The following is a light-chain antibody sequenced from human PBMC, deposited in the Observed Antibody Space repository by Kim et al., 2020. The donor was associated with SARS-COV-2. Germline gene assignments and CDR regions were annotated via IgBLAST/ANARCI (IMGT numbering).Light chain of an antibody. CDR1: QSVGAS. Sequence: DIVLTQSPATLSLSPGDTAVVSCRASQSVGASLAWYQQKRGQPPRLLMYGASTRAAGIPARFSGSGSGTDFTLTITGLQSEDFAIYFCQQSNNWLSFGGGTKLE. CDR2: GAS. CDR3: QQSNNWLS. V-gene: IGKV3D-15*01. J-gene: IGKJ4*01.